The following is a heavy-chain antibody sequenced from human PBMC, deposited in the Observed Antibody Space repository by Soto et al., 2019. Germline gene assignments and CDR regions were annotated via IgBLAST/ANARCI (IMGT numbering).Heavy chain of an antibody. J-gene: IGHJ4*02. CDR1: GGSINSGGYC. V-gene: IGHV4-31*03. CDR2: ISYGGST. Sequence: QVQLQESGPGLVKPSQTLSLTCTVSGGSINSGGYCWSWIRQHPGKGLDWIGCISYGGSTSYNPSLTSRVTISLDTSKNQFSLKLTSVTAADTAVYYCSRGILVWGQGALITVSS. CDR3: SRGILV. D-gene: IGHD5-18*01.